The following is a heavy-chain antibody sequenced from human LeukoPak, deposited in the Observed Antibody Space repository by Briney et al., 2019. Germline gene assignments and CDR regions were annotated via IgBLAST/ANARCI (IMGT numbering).Heavy chain of an antibody. V-gene: IGHV4-39*01. CDR1: GGSISSSSYY. J-gene: IGHJ4*02. CDR3: ARLDYYYDSSGYSYYFDY. CDR2: FLYSGST. D-gene: IGHD3-22*01. Sequence: PSETPSLTCTVSGGSISSSSYYWGWIRQPPGKGLEWIGSFLYSGSTYYNPSLKSRVTISVDTSKNQFSLKLSSVTAADTAVYYCARLDYYYDSSGYSYYFDYWGQGTLVTVSS.